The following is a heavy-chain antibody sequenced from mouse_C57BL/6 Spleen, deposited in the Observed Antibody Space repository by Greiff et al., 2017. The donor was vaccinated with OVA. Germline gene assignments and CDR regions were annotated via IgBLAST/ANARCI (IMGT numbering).Heavy chain of an antibody. CDR2: IWCGGST. Sequence: VQLQQSGPGLVQPSQSLSITCTVSGFSLTSYGVHWVRQSPGKGLEWLGVIWCGGSTDFNAAFISRLSIRKDNSKSQVFIKMNSLQADDTAIYYCARNWLRAFAYWGQGTLVTVSA. CDR3: ARNWLRAFAY. CDR1: GFSLTSYG. D-gene: IGHD2-2*01. V-gene: IGHV2-2*01. J-gene: IGHJ3*01.